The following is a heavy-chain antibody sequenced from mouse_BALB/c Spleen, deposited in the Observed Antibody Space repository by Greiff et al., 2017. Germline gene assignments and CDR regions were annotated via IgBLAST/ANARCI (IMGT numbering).Heavy chain of an antibody. D-gene: IGHD2-4*01. CDR1: GFTFSSFG. CDR3: ARELYEYDKGFAY. V-gene: IGHV5-17*02. CDR2: ISSGSSTI. Sequence: EVKLVESGGGLVQPGGSRKLSCAASGFTFSSFGMHWVRQAPEKGLEWVAYISSGSSTIYYADTVKGRFTIYRDNPKNTLFLQMTSLRSEDTAMYYCARELYEYDKGFAYWGQGTLVTVSA. J-gene: IGHJ3*01.